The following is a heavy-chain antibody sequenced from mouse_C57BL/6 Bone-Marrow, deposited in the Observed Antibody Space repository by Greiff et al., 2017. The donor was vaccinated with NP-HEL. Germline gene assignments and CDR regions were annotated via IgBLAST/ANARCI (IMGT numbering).Heavy chain of an antibody. CDR2: IYPSDSET. V-gene: IGHV1-61*01. Sequence: QVQLQQPGAELVRPGSSVKLSCKASGYTFTSYWMDWVKQRPGQGLEWIGNIYPSDSETHYNQKFKDKATLTVDKSSSTAYMQLSSLTSEDSAVYYWARSPTGGGGYWGQGTTLTVSS. CDR3: ARSPTGGGGY. D-gene: IGHD4-1*02. CDR1: GYTFTSYW. J-gene: IGHJ2*01.